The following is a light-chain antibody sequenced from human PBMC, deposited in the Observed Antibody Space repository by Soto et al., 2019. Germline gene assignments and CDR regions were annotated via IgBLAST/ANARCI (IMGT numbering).Light chain of an antibody. CDR2: EVS. CDR3: LQGTHWPWT. V-gene: IGKV2-30*02. CDR1: QSLIHSDGNTY. Sequence: EGVMTQAPLFLPVTLGQPASISCRSSQSLIHSDGNTYLSWFQQRPGQSPRRLIYEVSDRDSGVPDRFTGSGSGTDFTLKISRVEAEDVGVYYCLQGTHWPWTFGQGTEVEIK. J-gene: IGKJ1*01.